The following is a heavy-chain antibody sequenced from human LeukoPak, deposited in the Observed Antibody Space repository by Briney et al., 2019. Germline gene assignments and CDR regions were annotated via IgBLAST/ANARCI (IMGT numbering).Heavy chain of an antibody. CDR2: MYYSGST. D-gene: IGHD5-24*01. J-gene: IGHJ3*02. V-gene: IGHV4-39*01. CDR1: GGSFSSSSYY. Sequence: SETLSLTCTVSGGSFSSSSYYWGWIRQPPGKGLEWIGSMYYSGSTYYNASLRSRVTISVDTSKNQFSLKLSSVTTADTAVYYCARHFDRDGYKSNAFDIWGQGTMVTVSS. CDR3: ARHFDRDGYKSNAFDI.